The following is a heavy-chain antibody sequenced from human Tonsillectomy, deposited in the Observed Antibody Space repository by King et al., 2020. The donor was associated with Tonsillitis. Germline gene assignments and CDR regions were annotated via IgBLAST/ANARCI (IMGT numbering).Heavy chain of an antibody. CDR1: GFTFTNYD. V-gene: IGHV3-13*01. CDR2: IGPTGDT. CDR3: VRGDLSGGASTPFDY. Sequence: VQLVESGGGLVHPGGSLRLSCAASGFTFTNYDMHWVRQATGKGLEWVSAIGPTGDTYYPGSVKGRFTISRENAQNSLFLQMNSLRPWDTAVYYCVRGDLSGGASTPFDYWGQGTLVTVSS. J-gene: IGHJ4*02. D-gene: IGHD2-21*01.